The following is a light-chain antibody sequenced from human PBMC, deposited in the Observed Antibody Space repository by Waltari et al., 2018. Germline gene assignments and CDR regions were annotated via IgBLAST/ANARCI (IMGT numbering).Light chain of an antibody. CDR1: KDINNY. V-gene: IGKV1-33*01. CDR3: QQHDNLPLT. J-gene: IGKJ4*01. CDR2: DAS. Sequence: DIQMTQSPSSFSASIVDIVTITCQASKDINNYLNWYQQKPGKAPKLLIYDASNLQVGVPSRFSGGGSGTDFTFTISSLQPGDIATYYCQQHDNLPLTFGGGTKVEIK.